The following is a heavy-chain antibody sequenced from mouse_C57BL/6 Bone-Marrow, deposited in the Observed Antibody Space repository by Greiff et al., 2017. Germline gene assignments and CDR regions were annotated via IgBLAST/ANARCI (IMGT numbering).Heavy chain of an antibody. V-gene: IGHV5-6*01. D-gene: IGHD1-1*01. CDR1: GFTFSSYG. J-gene: IGHJ3*01. Sequence: EVKLMESGGDLVKPGGSLKLSCAASGFTFSSYGMSWVRQTPDKRLEWVATISSGGSYTYYPDSVKGRFTFTRDNAKNTRYLQKSSLKSEDTAMDYYARTHVGRIAYWGQGTLVTVSA. CDR2: ISSGGSYT. CDR3: ARTHVGRIAY.